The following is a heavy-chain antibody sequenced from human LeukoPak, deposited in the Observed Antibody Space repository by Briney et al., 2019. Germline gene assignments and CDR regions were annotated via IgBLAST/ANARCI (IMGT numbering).Heavy chain of an antibody. CDR2: ISYDGSNK. CDR3: ARVLNYYDSSGYYFSY. J-gene: IGHJ4*02. Sequence: PGRSLRLSCAASGFTFSYYAMHWVRQAPGKGLEWVAVISYDGSNKYYADSVKGRFTISRDNSKNTLYLQMNSVRAEDTAVYYCARVLNYYDSSGYYFSYWGQGTLVTVSS. V-gene: IGHV3-30-3*01. D-gene: IGHD3-22*01. CDR1: GFTFSYYA.